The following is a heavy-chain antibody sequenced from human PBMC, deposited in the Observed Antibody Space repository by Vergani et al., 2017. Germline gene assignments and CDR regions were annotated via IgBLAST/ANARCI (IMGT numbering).Heavy chain of an antibody. V-gene: IGHV3-9*01. CDR2: ISWNSGSI. CDR3: AKYPADY. J-gene: IGHJ4*02. Sequence: EVQLVESGGGLVQPGRSLRLSCAASGFTFDDYAMHWVRQAPGKGLEWVSGISWNSGSIGYADSVKGRFTISRDNAKNSLYLQMNSLRAEDTALYYCAKYPADYWGQGTLVTVSS. CDR1: GFTFDDYA.